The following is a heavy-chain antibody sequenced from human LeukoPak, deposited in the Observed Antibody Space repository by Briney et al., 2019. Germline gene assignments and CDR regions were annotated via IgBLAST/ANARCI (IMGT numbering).Heavy chain of an antibody. Sequence: SVKVSCKASGGTFSSYAISWVRQAPGQGLEWMGGIIPIFGTANYAQKFQGRVTITADESTSTAYMELSSLRSEDTAVYYCATSIRYFDWFSNNWFDPWGQGTLVTVSS. CDR2: IIPIFGTA. J-gene: IGHJ5*02. CDR3: ATSIRYFDWFSNNWFDP. D-gene: IGHD3-9*01. V-gene: IGHV1-69*13. CDR1: GGTFSSYA.